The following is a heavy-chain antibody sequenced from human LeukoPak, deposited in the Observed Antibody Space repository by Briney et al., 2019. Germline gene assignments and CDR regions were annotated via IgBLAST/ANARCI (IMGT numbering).Heavy chain of an antibody. D-gene: IGHD2-2*01. J-gene: IGHJ6*03. CDR2: MSGSGSST. V-gene: IGHV3-23*01. CDR1: GFTFSSYG. Sequence: GGSLRLSCAASGFTFSSYGMHWVRQAPGKGLEWVSGMSGSGSSTYYADSVKGRFTISRDNSKNTLYLQMSSLRAEDTAVYYCARTFTSSRAHYYYYYYMGVWGKGTTVTISS. CDR3: ARTFTSSRAHYYYYYYMGV.